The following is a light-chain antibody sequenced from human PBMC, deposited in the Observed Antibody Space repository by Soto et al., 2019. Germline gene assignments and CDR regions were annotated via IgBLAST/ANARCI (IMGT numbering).Light chain of an antibody. CDR2: GAS. V-gene: IGKV3-20*01. CDR3: QQYSSSPWT. CDR1: QSVRSSY. Sequence: EIALTQYPGTLSLSPGEIATLSCRSSQSVRSSYLAWYRQKPGKAPRLFIYGASSRATGIPDRYSGSGFGPDFTLTISRLEPEDFAVYYCQQYSSSPWTFGHGTKVEIK. J-gene: IGKJ1*01.